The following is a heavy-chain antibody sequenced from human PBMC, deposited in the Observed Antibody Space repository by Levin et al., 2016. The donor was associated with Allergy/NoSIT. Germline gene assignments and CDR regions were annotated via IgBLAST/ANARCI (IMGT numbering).Heavy chain of an antibody. CDR2: ISAYNGNT. D-gene: IGHD1-26*01. Sequence: WVRQAPGQGLEWMGWISAYNGNTNYAQKLQGRVTMTTDTSTSTAYMELRSLRSDDTAVYYCALVGATVGHSPTDWFDPWGQGTLVTVSS. J-gene: IGHJ5*02. CDR3: ALVGATVGHSPTDWFDP. V-gene: IGHV1-18*01.